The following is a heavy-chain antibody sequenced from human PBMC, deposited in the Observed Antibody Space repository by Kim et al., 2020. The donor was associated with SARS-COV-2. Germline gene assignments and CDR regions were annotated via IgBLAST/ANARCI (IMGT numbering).Heavy chain of an antibody. CDR1: GYTFTSYG. J-gene: IGHJ4*02. Sequence: ASVKVSCKASGYTFTSYGISWVRQAPGQGLEWVGWISAYNGETKSPQRVQGRVTMTTDKSTNTAYMELRSLTSDDTAVYYCARDPVVSGYSYGFFAYWGQGTLVAVSS. CDR2: ISAYNGET. CDR3: ARDPVVSGYSYGFFAY. D-gene: IGHD5-12*01. V-gene: IGHV1-18*04.